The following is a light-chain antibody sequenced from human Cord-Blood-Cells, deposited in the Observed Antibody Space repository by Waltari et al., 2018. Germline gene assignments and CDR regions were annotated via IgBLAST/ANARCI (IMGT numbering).Light chain of an antibody. CDR1: QSVSRY. CDR2: DAS. V-gene: IGKV3-11*01. CDR3: QQRSNMFT. J-gene: IGKJ3*01. Sequence: EIVLTQSPATLSLSPGERATLYCRAHQSVSRYLAWYQQKPGQAPRLLIYDASNRATGIPARFSGSESVTDCTLTISSLEPEDFAVYYWQQRSNMFTVGPGTRVDIK.